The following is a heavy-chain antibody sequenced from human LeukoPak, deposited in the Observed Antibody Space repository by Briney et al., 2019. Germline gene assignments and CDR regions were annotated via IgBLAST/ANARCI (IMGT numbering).Heavy chain of an antibody. V-gene: IGHV3-23*01. D-gene: IGHD5-24*01. Sequence: GGSLRLSCAASGFTFSSYAMSWVRQAPGKGLEWVSAISGSGGSTYYADSVKGRFTISRDNSKNTLYLQMNSLRAEDTAVYYCARGPLTGRWLDMGFGYWGQGTLVTVSS. CDR2: ISGSGGST. J-gene: IGHJ4*02. CDR3: ARGPLTGRWLDMGFGY. CDR1: GFTFSSYA.